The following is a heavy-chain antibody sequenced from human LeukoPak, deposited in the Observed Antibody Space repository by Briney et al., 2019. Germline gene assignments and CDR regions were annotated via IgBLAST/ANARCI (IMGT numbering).Heavy chain of an antibody. J-gene: IGHJ3*02. CDR3: AREYSSSSGKTFDI. V-gene: IGHV4-39*01. CDR2: IYYSGST. D-gene: IGHD6-6*01. Sequence: SETLSLTCTVSGGSISSSSYYWGWIRQPPGKGLEWIGSIYYSGSTYYNPSLKSRVTISVDTSKNQFSLKLSSVTAADTAVYYCAREYSSSSGKTFDIWGQGTMVTVSS. CDR1: GGSISSSSYY.